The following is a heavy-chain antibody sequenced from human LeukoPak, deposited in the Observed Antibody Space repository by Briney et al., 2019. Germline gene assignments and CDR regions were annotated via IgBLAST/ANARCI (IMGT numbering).Heavy chain of an antibody. Sequence: GGSLILSWSSSGFTFSSYAMSWVRQAPGNGLEWVSSISGSGCSTYYAYPVKGRYTISRHNSKNTLYLQMSSLTAKDTAVYYCAKDRSIGTYCTFDPWGQGTLVTVSS. CDR1: GFTFSSYA. CDR2: ISGSGCST. V-gene: IGHV3-23*01. J-gene: IGHJ5*02. CDR3: AKDRSIGTYCTFDP. D-gene: IGHD1-26*01.